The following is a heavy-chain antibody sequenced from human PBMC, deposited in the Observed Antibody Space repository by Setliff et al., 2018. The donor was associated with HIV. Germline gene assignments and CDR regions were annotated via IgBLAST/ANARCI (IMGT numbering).Heavy chain of an antibody. CDR2: IWYDGSEK. D-gene: IGHD3-3*01. Sequence: PGESLKISCTTSGFTFGSYGMHWVRQAPGKGLEWVANIWYDGSEKYYADSVKGRFTISRDKSKNTLYLQMNSLRTEDTAVYYCARVFQSYFFDFWGQGTRVTVSS. CDR1: GFTFGSYG. J-gene: IGHJ4*02. V-gene: IGHV3-33*01. CDR3: ARVFQSYFFDF.